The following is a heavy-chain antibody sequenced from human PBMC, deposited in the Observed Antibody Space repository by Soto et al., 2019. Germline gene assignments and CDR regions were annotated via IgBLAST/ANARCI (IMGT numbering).Heavy chain of an antibody. CDR2: INHSGST. D-gene: IGHD3-3*01. CDR1: GGPFSGYY. V-gene: IGHV4-34*01. J-gene: IGHJ4*02. Sequence: SETLSLTCAVYGGPFSGYYWSWIRQPPGKGLEWIGEINHSGSTNYNPSLKSRVTISVDTSKNQFSLKLSSVTAADTAVYYCARAPRVDDFWPGVDYRGQGTLVTVSS. CDR3: ARAPRVDDFWPGVDY.